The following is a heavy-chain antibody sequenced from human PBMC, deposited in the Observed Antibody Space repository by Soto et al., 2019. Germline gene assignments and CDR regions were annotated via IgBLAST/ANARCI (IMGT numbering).Heavy chain of an antibody. CDR3: ARDGSGYASFDY. J-gene: IGHJ4*02. CDR2: IYYSGST. D-gene: IGHD5-12*01. CDR1: GGSITIGGYY. Sequence: QVQLQESGPGLVEPSETLSLTCTVSGGSITIGGYYWSWIRQHPGKGLEWIGYIYYSGSTYYNPSLTSRLTISLDTSKNQFSLRLSSVTAADTAIYYCARDGSGYASFDYWGQGTLVTVSS. V-gene: IGHV4-31*03.